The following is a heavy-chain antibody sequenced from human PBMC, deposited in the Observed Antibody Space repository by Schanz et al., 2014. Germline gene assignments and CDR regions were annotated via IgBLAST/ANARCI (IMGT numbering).Heavy chain of an antibody. CDR3: ARGPSTGAFDI. CDR2: INPSSGTT. V-gene: IGHV1-46*03. J-gene: IGHJ3*02. CDR1: GYTFTSYY. Sequence: QVQLVQSGAEVKKPGASVKVSCEASGYTFTSYYIHWFRQAPGQGLEWMGKINPSSGTTRIAQNFQGRLTVTRDTSTSTVNMELSSLRSEDTAVYFCARGPSTGAFDIWGQGTMXTVSS.